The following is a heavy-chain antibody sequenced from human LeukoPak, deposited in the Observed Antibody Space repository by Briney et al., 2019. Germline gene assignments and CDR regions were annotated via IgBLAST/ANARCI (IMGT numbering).Heavy chain of an antibody. V-gene: IGHV3-74*03. Sequence: GGSLRLSCTASGFTFSGYWMNWVREAPGKGLVWVARIGSDGGSTTYADSVKGRFTISRDNDKNTSYLQMTSLRAEDTAVYYCARGGSGNFYYWGQGTLVTVSS. J-gene: IGHJ4*02. CDR2: IGSDGGST. CDR3: ARGGSGNFYY. D-gene: IGHD1-26*01. CDR1: GFTFSGYW.